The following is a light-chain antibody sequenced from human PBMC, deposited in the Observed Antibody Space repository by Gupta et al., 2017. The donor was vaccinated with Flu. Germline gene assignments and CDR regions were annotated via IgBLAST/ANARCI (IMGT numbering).Light chain of an antibody. J-gene: IGKJ2*01. V-gene: IGKV3-20*01. CDR3: QQYGSSPPYN. CDR1: QSVSSSY. CDR2: GAS. Sequence: DIVLTQSPGTLSLSPGERATLSCRASQSVSSSYLAWYQQKPGQAPRLLIYGASSRATGIPDRFSGSGYGTDFTLTISRREPEDFAVYYCQQYGSSPPYNFGQGTKMEIK.